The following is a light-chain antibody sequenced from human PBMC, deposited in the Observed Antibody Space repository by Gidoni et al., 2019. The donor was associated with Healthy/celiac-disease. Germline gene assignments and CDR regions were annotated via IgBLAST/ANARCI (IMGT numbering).Light chain of an antibody. CDR1: SSNIGSNY. J-gene: IGLJ3*02. CDR3: AAWDDSLRGV. V-gene: IGLV1-47*01. Sequence: QSVLTQPPSASRTPGQRVTISCSGSSSNIGSNYVYWYQQLPGTAPKLLIYRNNQRPSGVPDRFSGSKSGTSAYLAISGLRSEDEADYYCAAWDDSLRGVFGGGTKLTVL. CDR2: RNN.